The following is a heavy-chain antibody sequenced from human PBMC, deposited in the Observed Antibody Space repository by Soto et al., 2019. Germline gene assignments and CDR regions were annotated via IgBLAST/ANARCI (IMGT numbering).Heavy chain of an antibody. J-gene: IGHJ4*02. CDR3: ARDPRNGSGSDYFDY. V-gene: IGHV3-30*03. D-gene: IGHD3-10*01. CDR1: GFTFSSYG. CDR2: ISYDGSNK. Sequence: GGSLRLSCAASGFTFSSYGMHWVRQAPGKGLEWVAVISYDGSNKYYADSVKGRFTISRDNSKNTLYLQMNSLRAEDTAVYYCARDPRNGSGSDYFDYWGQGT.